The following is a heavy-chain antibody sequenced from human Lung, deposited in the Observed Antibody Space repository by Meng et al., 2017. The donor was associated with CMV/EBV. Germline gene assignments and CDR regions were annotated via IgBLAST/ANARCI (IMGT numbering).Heavy chain of an antibody. CDR3: AGGSPQPGGETPTRGLGH. Sequence: SVKVSXKASGGTFDRNALSWVRQAPGQGLEWMGGIIPISATPNYAQKYRARVTITTDESSSTAYMELRSLRSDDTAVYYCAGGSPQPGGETPTRGLGHWGQGTLVTVSS. CDR1: GGTFDRNA. J-gene: IGHJ4*02. D-gene: IGHD5-24*01. CDR2: IIPISATP. V-gene: IGHV1-69*05.